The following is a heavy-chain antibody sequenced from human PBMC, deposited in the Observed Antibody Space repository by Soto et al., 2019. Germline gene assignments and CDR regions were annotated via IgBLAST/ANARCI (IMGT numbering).Heavy chain of an antibody. Sequence: PGGSLRLSCAASGFTFSSYAMSWVRQAPGKGLEWVSAISYGGGTTYYADSVKGRFTISRDNSKNTLYLQMNSLRAEDTAVYYCAKDRGYCSSTSCYIDYWGQGTLVTVSS. CDR2: ISYGGGTT. J-gene: IGHJ4*02. CDR3: AKDRGYCSSTSCYIDY. D-gene: IGHD2-2*02. V-gene: IGHV3-23*01. CDR1: GFTFSSYA.